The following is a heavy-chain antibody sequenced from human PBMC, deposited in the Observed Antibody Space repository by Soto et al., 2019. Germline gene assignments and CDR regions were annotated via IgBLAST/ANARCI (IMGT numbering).Heavy chain of an antibody. Sequence: GGSLILSCTASEFPFSSYAMHWVRQAPGKGLEWVAVISYDGSNKYYADSVKGRFTISRDNSKNTLYLQMSSLRAEDTAVYYCVRDGRSGWNLDAGGQGTLDTVSS. V-gene: IGHV3-30-3*01. CDR2: ISYDGSNK. D-gene: IGHD6-19*01. J-gene: IGHJ5*02. CDR1: EFPFSSYA. CDR3: VRDGRSGWNLDA.